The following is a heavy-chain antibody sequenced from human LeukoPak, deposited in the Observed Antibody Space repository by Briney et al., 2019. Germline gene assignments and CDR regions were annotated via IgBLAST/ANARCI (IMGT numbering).Heavy chain of an antibody. D-gene: IGHD3-10*01. CDR2: IRYDGSNK. V-gene: IGHV3-30*02. CDR3: ARVKLLWFGELLSPPDY. CDR1: GFTFSSYG. Sequence: GGSLRLSCAASGFTFSSYGMHWVRQAPGKGLEWVAFIRYDGSNKYYADSVKGRFTISRDNSKNTLYLQMNSLRAEDTAVYYCARVKLLWFGELLSPPDYWGQGTLVTVSS. J-gene: IGHJ4*02.